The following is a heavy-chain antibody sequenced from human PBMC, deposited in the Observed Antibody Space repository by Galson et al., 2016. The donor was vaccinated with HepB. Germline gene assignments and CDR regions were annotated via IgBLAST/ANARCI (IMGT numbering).Heavy chain of an antibody. CDR3: AHRMARTESAY. V-gene: IGHV2-5*02. Sequence: PALVKPTQTLRLTCTFSGFSLTTHGVGVAWIRQSPGQAPEWLAFIYWDDDKRYTSSLRSRLTITKDTSKNEVVLTMTDMDPVDTGTYYCAHRMARTESAYWGQGILVTVSS. J-gene: IGHJ4*02. CDR1: GFSLTTHGVG. CDR2: IYWDDDK. D-gene: IGHD5-24*01.